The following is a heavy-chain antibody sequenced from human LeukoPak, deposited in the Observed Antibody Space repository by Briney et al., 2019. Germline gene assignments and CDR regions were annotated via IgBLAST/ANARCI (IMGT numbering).Heavy chain of an antibody. Sequence: GGSLRLSCAASGFTVSSNYMTWVRQAPGKGLEWVAVISHDGSNKYYADSVKGRFTISRDNSKNTLYLQMNSLRAEDTAVYYCARVLNYYDSSGYYFSYWGQGTLVTVSS. CDR3: ARVLNYYDSSGYYFSY. CDR1: GFTVSSNY. J-gene: IGHJ4*02. V-gene: IGHV3-30-3*01. D-gene: IGHD3-22*01. CDR2: ISHDGSNK.